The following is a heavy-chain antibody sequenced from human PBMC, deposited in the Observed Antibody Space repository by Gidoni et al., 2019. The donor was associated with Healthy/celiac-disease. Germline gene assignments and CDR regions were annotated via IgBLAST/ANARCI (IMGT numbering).Heavy chain of an antibody. CDR2: ISGSGGST. CDR1: GYPFSSYV. D-gene: IGHD1-26*01. V-gene: IGHV3-23*01. Sequence: EVQLSESGGGLVQPGGSLSLSCEASGYPFSSYVMSCVRQAHGKGLKWYSAISGSGGSTYSPDSVKGRFTISRKNSKTPLYLQMNSLRADDTAVYYCTNSEWGPWHFDYWGQGTLVTVSS. CDR3: TNSEWGPWHFDY. J-gene: IGHJ4*02.